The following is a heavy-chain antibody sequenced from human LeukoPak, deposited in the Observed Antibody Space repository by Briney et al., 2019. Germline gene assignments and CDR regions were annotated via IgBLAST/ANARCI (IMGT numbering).Heavy chain of an antibody. J-gene: IGHJ4*02. CDR2: IYHSGST. D-gene: IGHD2-15*01. V-gene: IGHV4-38-2*02. CDR3: ARRMRTEYFDY. Sequence: SETLSLTCTVSGYSISNGYYWGWIRQPPGKGLEWIGNIYHSGSTYYNPSLKSRVTISVDTSKNQFSLKLSSVTAADTAVYYCARRMRTEYFDYWGQGTLVTVSS. CDR1: GYSISNGYY.